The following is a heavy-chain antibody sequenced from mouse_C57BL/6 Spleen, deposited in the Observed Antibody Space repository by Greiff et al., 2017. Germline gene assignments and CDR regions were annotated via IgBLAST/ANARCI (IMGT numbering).Heavy chain of an antibody. CDR2: IYPGSGST. V-gene: IGHV1-55*01. CDR3: ARGSWDHYFEY. J-gene: IGHJ2*01. Sequence: QVKLQQPGAELVQPGASVKMSCTASGYTFTSYWITWVKQRPGQGLEWIGDIYPGSGSTNYNEKFKSKATLTVDTSSSTAYMQLSSLTSEDSSVYYCARGSWDHYFEYWGQGTTLTVSS. CDR1: GYTFTSYW. D-gene: IGHD4-1*01.